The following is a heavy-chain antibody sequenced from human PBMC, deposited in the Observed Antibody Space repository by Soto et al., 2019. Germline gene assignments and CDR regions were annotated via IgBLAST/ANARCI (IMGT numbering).Heavy chain of an antibody. CDR3: ARAQYYYDSSGYYWFDP. CDR2: IIPIFGTA. Sequence: ASVKVSCKASGGTFSSYAISWVRQAPGQGLEWMGGIIPIFGTANYAQKFQGRVTITADESTSTAYMELSSLRSEDTAVYYCARAQYYYDSSGYYWFDPWGQGXLVTVYS. V-gene: IGHV1-69*13. CDR1: GGTFSSYA. D-gene: IGHD3-22*01. J-gene: IGHJ5*02.